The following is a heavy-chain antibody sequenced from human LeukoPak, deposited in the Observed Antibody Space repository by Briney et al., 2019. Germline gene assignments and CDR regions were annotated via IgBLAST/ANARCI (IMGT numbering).Heavy chain of an antibody. CDR2: INPSGGST. CDR1: GYTFTSYY. D-gene: IGHD3-22*01. CDR3: ATYYYDSSGYSVFDY. Sequence: ASVKVSCKASGYTFTSYYTHWVRQAPGQGLEWMGIINPSGGSTSYAQKFQGRVTMTRDMSTSTVYMELSSLRPEDTAVYYCATYYYDSSGYSVFDYWGQGTLVTVSS. V-gene: IGHV1-46*01. J-gene: IGHJ4*02.